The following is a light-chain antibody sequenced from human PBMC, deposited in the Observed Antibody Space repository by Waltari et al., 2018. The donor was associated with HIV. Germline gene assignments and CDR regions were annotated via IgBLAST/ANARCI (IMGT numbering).Light chain of an antibody. V-gene: IGLV2-8*01. J-gene: IGLJ2*01. CDR1: SRAVGGYDY. CDR3: SSYAGRNTLL. CDR2: EVN. Sequence: QSALTQPPSASGSPGESVTLSCTGTSRAVGGYDYVSWYQKHPGKAPKLMIYEVNKRPSGVPDRFSGSRSGNTASLTVSGLQAEDEAHYYCSSYAGRNTLLFGGGTKLTVL.